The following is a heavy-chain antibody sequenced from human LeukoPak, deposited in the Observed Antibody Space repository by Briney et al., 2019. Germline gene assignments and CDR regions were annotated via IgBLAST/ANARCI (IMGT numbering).Heavy chain of an antibody. CDR1: GGSFSGYY. CDR3: ASLPSPY. Sequence: PSETLSLTCAVYGGSFSGYYWSWIRQPPGKGLEWIGEINHSGSTNYNPSLTSRVTISVDTSKNQFSLKLSSVTAADTAVYYCASLPSPYWGQGTLVTVSS. CDR2: INHSGST. V-gene: IGHV4-34*01. J-gene: IGHJ4*02.